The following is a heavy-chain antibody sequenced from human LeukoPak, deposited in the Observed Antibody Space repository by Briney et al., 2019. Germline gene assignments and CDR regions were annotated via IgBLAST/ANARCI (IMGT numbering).Heavy chain of an antibody. V-gene: IGHV3-23*01. Sequence: GGSLRLSCAASGFTFSSYAMSWVRQAPGKGLEWVSAISGSGGSTYYADSVKGRFTISRDNSKNTLYLQMNSLRAEDTAVYYCAKDRPLGIAVAGTAALFDYWGQGTLVTVSS. CDR1: GFTFSSYA. D-gene: IGHD6-19*01. CDR2: ISGSGGST. J-gene: IGHJ4*02. CDR3: AKDRPLGIAVAGTAALFDY.